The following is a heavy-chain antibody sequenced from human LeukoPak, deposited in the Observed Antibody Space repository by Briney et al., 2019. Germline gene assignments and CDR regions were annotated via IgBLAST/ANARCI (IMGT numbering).Heavy chain of an antibody. J-gene: IGHJ3*01. V-gene: IGHV4-59*01. D-gene: IGHD2-8*02. CDR3: ARDRRNLVDTFDV. CDR1: GGSISSYY. CDR2: IYYSGTT. Sequence: SETLSLTCTVSGGSISSYYWSWIRQPPGKGLEWIGYIYYSGTTIYNPSLKSRVTISVDTSKNHLSLTLSSVTAADTAVYFCARDRRNLVDTFDVWGQGTMFTVSS.